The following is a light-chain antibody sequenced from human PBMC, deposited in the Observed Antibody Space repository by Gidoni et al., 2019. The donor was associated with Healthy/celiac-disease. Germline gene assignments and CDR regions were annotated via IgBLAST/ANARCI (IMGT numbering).Light chain of an antibody. J-gene: IGKJ5*01. CDR2: AAS. V-gene: IGKV1-39*01. CDR3: QQSYSTPLRIT. CDR1: QSISSY. Sequence: DIQMTQSPSSLSASVGDRVTITCRASQSISSYLNWYQQKPGKAPKLLIYAASSLQSGVPSRFSGSGSGTDFTLTIISLQPEDFATYYCQQSYSTPLRITFGQGTRLEIK.